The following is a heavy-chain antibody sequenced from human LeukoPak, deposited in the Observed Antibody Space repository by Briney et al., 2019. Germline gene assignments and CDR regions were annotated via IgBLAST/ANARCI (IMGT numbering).Heavy chain of an antibody. CDR1: GFTFSSYG. V-gene: IGHV3-30*03. Sequence: GSLSLSCAASGFTFSSYGMHWVRQAPGKGMEWVAVISYDGSNKYYADSVKCRFSISRDNAKKSLYPQMNSLRAEDTAVYYCARGADGAFDYWGQGIVVTVSP. CDR3: ARGADGAFDY. CDR2: ISYDGSNK. J-gene: IGHJ4*02. D-gene: IGHD5-24*01.